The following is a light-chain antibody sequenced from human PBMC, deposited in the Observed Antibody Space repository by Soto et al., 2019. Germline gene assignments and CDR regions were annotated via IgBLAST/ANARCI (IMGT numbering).Light chain of an antibody. CDR1: SSNIGSNI. CDR3: AAWDDRLNGHV. CDR2: SND. V-gene: IGLV1-44*01. Sequence: QSVLTQPPSASGTPGQRVAISCSGSSSNIGSNIVNWYQHLPGTAPKLLMYSNDQRPSGLPNRFSGSKSGTSASLAISGLQSEDEGDYYCAAWDDRLNGHVFGTGTKVTVL. J-gene: IGLJ1*01.